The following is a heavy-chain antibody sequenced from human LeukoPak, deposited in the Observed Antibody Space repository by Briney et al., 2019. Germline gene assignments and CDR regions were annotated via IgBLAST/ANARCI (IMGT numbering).Heavy chain of an antibody. V-gene: IGHV3-23*01. CDR1: GFTFSSYG. J-gene: IGHJ4*02. CDR3: ARVVVSGVTPDY. CDR2: ISGSGGST. D-gene: IGHD3-10*01. Sequence: ESGGSLRLSCAASGFTFSSYGMSWVRQAPGKGLEWVSAISGSGGSTYYADSVKGRFTISRDNAKNSLYLQMNSLRAEGTAAYYCARVVVSGVTPDYWGQGTLVTVSS.